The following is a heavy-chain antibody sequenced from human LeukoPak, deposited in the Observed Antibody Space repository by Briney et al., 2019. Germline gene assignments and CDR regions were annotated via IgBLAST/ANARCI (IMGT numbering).Heavy chain of an antibody. Sequence: PGGSLRLSCAASGFTFSSYAMSWVRQAPGKGLEWVSAISGSGGSTYYADSVKGQFTISRDNSKNTLYLQMNSLRAEDTAVYYCAKQRVVVVPAAMSHDYWGQGTLVTVSS. CDR3: AKQRVVVVPAAMSHDY. CDR2: ISGSGGST. V-gene: IGHV3-23*01. J-gene: IGHJ4*02. CDR1: GFTFSSYA. D-gene: IGHD2-2*01.